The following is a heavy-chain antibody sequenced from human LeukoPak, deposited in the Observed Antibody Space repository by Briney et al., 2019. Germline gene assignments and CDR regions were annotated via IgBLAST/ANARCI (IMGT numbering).Heavy chain of an antibody. V-gene: IGHV3-30*02. CDR2: IRYDGSNK. D-gene: IGHD3-10*01. J-gene: IGHJ4*02. CDR1: GFTFSSYG. CDR3: ARDLVTMVREEPCPADY. Sequence: PGGSLRLSCAASGFTFSSYGMHWVRQAPGKGLEWVAFIRYDGSNKYYADSVKGRFTISRDNAKNSLYLQMNSLRAEDTAVYYCARDLVTMVREEPCPADYWGQGTLVTVSS.